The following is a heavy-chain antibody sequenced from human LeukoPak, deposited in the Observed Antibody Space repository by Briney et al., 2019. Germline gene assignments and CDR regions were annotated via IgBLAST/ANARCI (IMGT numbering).Heavy chain of an antibody. CDR1: GFTFSSYS. CDR3: ARAEVLLWFGELGYYFDY. Sequence: GGSLRLSCAASGFTFSSYSMNWVRQAPGKGLEWVSSISSSSSYIYYADSVKGRFTISRDNAKNSLYLQMNSLRAEDTAVYYCARAEVLLWFGELGYYFDYWGQGTLVTVSS. V-gene: IGHV3-21*01. CDR2: ISSSSSYI. D-gene: IGHD3-10*01. J-gene: IGHJ4*02.